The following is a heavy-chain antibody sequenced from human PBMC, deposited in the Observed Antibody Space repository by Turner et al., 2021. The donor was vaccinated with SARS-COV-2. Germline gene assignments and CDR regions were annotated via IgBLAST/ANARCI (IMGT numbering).Heavy chain of an antibody. CDR3: AKGGWYYDILTGSYFEY. CDR2: ISYDGSNK. Sequence: QVQLGESGGGVVQPGRSLRLSCAASGFTFSSYGMHWVRQAPGKGLGWVAVISYDGSNKYYADSVKGRFTISRDNSKNTLYLQMNSLRAEDTAVYYCAKGGWYYDILTGSYFEYWGQGTLVTVSS. D-gene: IGHD3-9*01. CDR1: GFTFSSYG. J-gene: IGHJ4*02. V-gene: IGHV3-30*18.